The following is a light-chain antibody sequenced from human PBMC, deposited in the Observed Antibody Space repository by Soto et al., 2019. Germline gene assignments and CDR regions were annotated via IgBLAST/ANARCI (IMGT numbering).Light chain of an antibody. J-gene: IGLJ3*02. V-gene: IGLV2-23*01. CDR2: GDI. Sequence: QSALTQPASVSGSPGQSITISCTETSSDVGTHNLVSWFQQHPGKAPKLIIYGDIKRPSGVSDRFSGSRSGNTASLTVSGVQAEDEADYFCCSSIRSGTFWVFGGGTKLTVL. CDR1: SSDVGTHNL. CDR3: CSSIRSGTFWV.